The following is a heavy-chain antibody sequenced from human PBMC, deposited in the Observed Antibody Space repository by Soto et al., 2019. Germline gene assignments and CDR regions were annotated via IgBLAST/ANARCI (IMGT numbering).Heavy chain of an antibody. CDR1: GFTFSSYA. J-gene: IGHJ6*02. Sequence: LRLSCAASGFTFSSYAMSWVRQAPGKGLEWVSAISGSGGSTYYADSVKGQFTISRDNSKNTLYLQMNSLRAEDTAVYYCAKDSRDVVVVAATPSGMDVWGQGTTVTVSS. V-gene: IGHV3-23*01. D-gene: IGHD2-15*01. CDR3: AKDSRDVVVVAATPSGMDV. CDR2: ISGSGGST.